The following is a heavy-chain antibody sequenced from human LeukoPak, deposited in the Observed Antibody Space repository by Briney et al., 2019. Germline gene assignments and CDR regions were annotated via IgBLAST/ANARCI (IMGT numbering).Heavy chain of an antibody. CDR3: ARTRESSSGWYPYYYYYYMDV. CDR2: INPNSGGT. J-gene: IGHJ6*03. CDR1: GYTFTGYY. D-gene: IGHD6-19*01. V-gene: IGHV1-2*02. Sequence: ASVKVSCKASGYTFTGYYMHWVRQAPGQRLEWMGWINPNSGGTNYAQKFQGRITMTRDTSISTAYMELSRLRSDDSAVYYCARTRESSSGWYPYYYYYYMDVGGKGTRSPSP.